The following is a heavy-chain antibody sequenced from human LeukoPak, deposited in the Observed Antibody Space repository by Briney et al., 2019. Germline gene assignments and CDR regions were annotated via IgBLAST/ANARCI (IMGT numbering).Heavy chain of an antibody. D-gene: IGHD5-12*01. V-gene: IGHV3-48*03. CDR1: GFTFSSYE. CDR2: ISSSGSTK. Sequence: TGGSLRLSCAASGFTFSSYEMNWVRQAPGKGLEWPSYISSSGSTKYYADSVKGRFTISRDNAKNSLYLQLNSLRAEDTAVYYCAREDSGYDKNWFDPWGQGTLVTVSS. J-gene: IGHJ5*02. CDR3: AREDSGYDKNWFDP.